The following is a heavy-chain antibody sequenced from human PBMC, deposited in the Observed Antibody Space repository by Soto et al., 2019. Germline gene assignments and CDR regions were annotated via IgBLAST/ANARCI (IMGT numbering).Heavy chain of an antibody. CDR3: ASGGNWFDP. V-gene: IGHV4-59*01. Sequence: SETLSLTCNVSGGSISNYYWTWVRQAPEKGLEWIGYMYYNGNINYNPSLKSRVTISIDTSKNQFSLTLKSVTAADTAVYYCASGGNWFDPWGQGVLVTVSS. CDR2: MYYNGNI. CDR1: GGSISNYY. J-gene: IGHJ5*02. D-gene: IGHD3-16*01.